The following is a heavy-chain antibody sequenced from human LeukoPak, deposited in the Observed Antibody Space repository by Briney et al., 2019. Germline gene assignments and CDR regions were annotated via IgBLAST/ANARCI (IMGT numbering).Heavy chain of an antibody. V-gene: IGHV3-21*01. Sequence: GGSLRLSCAASGFTFSSASMNWVRQGPGKGLELVSSISSSSSYIYYADSVKGRFTISRDNAKNSLYLQMNSLRAEDTAVYYCARMAAAGYWGQGTLVTVSS. CDR3: ARMAAAGY. J-gene: IGHJ4*02. CDR1: GFTFSSAS. D-gene: IGHD6-13*01. CDR2: ISSSSSYI.